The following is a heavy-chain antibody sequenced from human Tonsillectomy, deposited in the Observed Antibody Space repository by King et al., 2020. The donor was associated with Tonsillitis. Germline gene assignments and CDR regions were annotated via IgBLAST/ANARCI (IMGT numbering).Heavy chain of an antibody. CDR1: GFTFSGYC. CDR2: ISRSGRTI. CDR3: GRSGWSYGGPRPYLFDY. J-gene: IGHJ4*02. V-gene: IGHV3-11*01. D-gene: IGHD4-23*01. Sequence: VQLVESGGGSVKPGGSLRLSCATSGFTFSGYCMSWIRQAPGKGLEWVAYISRSGRTIYYADSVKGRFTISRDNPEKSLYMQMNCLRAEDTAVYYCGRSGWSYGGPRPYLFDYWRQGALDTVPS.